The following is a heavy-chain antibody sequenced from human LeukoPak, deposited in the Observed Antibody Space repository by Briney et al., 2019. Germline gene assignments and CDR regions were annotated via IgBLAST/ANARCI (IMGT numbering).Heavy chain of an antibody. CDR3: ARDISPSYFGSFDY. D-gene: IGHD3-10*01. Sequence: GGSLRLSCAASGFTFSNCGMHWVRQAPGKGLEWVALISYEGSKKYYADFVKGRFTISRDNSKNTLYLQMNSLRAEDTAIYYCARDISPSYFGSFDYWGQGTLVTVSS. V-gene: IGHV3-30*03. J-gene: IGHJ4*02. CDR2: ISYEGSKK. CDR1: GFTFSNCG.